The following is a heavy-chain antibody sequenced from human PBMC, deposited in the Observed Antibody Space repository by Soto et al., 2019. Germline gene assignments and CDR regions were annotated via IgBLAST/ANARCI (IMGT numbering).Heavy chain of an antibody. CDR2: INRGGGP. CDR1: GFTFNNYS. V-gene: IGHV3-23*01. Sequence: EVRLLESGGGLVQPGGSLTLSCATSGFTFNNYSMSWVRQAPGKGLEWVSSINRGGGPNYADSVKGRFTISRDNSKNMLYLRMNSLRADDTAVYFCALADGPLPVTLLGFWGQIALVTVSS. J-gene: IGHJ4*02. D-gene: IGHD5-18*01. CDR3: ALADGPLPVTLLGF.